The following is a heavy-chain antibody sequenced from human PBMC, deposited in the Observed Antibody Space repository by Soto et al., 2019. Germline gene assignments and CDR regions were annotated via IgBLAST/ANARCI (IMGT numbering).Heavy chain of an antibody. J-gene: IGHJ3*02. CDR1: GFTFSSYA. D-gene: IGHD5-18*01. V-gene: IGHV3-23*01. CDR2: ISGSGGST. Sequence: HPGGSLRLSCAASGFTFSSYAMSWVRQAPGRGLEWVSAISGSGGSTYYADSVKGRFTISRDNSKNTLYLQMNSLRAEDTAVYYCTLVFVPRQLWLHQIWGQGTMVTVSS. CDR3: TLVFVPRQLWLHQI.